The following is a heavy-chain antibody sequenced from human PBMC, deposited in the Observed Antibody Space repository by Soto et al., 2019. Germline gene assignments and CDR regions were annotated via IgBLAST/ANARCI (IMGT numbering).Heavy chain of an antibody. CDR3: ARVSLVVVAATRRYYYYGMDV. CDR1: GGSISSGGYY. CDR2: IYYSGST. J-gene: IGHJ6*02. Sequence: SETLSLTCTVSGGSISSGGYYWSWIRQHPGKGLEWIGYIYYSGSTYYNPSLKSRVTISVDTSKNQFSLKLSSVTAADTAVYYCARVSLVVVAATRRYYYYGMDVWGQGTTVTVSS. D-gene: IGHD2-15*01. V-gene: IGHV4-31*03.